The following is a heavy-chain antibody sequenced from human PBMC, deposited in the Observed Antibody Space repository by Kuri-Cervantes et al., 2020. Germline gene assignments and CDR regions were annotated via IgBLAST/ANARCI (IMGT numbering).Heavy chain of an antibody. CDR2: IYYSGST. D-gene: IGHD3-10*01. CDR3: ASLRITMVRGVIGAQYNWFDP. V-gene: IGHV4-30-4*01. J-gene: IGHJ5*02. Sequence: LRLSCTVSGGSISSGDYYWSWIRQPPGKGLEWIGYIYYSGSTYYNPSLKSRVTISVDTSKNQFSLKLSSVTAADTAVYYCASLRITMVRGVIGAQYNWFDPWAREPWSPSPQ. CDR1: GGSISSGDYY.